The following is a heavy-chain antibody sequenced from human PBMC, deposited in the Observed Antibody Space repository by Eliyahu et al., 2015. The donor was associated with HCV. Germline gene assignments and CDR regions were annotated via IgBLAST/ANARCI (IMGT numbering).Heavy chain of an antibody. Sequence: EVQLVESGGGLVKPGGSLRLXCAAXGFXFXKAWXSWVRQAPGKGVGWIGRIKSKTDGGTTDYAAPVKGRFTISRDDSKSTLYLQMNSLKTEDTAVYYCTTGAPGGFDYYLDVWGQGTTVTVSS. CDR2: IKSKTDGGTT. CDR1: GFXFXKAW. V-gene: IGHV3-15*01. J-gene: IGHJ6*03. D-gene: IGHD3-10*01. CDR3: TTGAPGGFDYYLDV.